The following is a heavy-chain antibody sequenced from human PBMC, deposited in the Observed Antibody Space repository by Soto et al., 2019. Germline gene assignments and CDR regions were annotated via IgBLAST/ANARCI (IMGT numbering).Heavy chain of an antibody. CDR1: GYTFTGYY. Sequence: ASVKVSCRASGYTFTGYYMHWVRQAPGQGLEWMGWINPNSGGTNYAQKFQGRVTMTRDTSISTAYMELSRLRSDDTAVYYCARVGTRSITMIVNYWGQGTLVTVS. J-gene: IGHJ4*02. V-gene: IGHV1-2*02. D-gene: IGHD3-22*01. CDR3: ARVGTRSITMIVNY. CDR2: INPNSGGT.